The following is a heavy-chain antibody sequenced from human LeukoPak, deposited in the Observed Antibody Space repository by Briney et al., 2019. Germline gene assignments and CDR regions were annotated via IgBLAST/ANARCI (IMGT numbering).Heavy chain of an antibody. CDR3: ARLEGDCSGGSCYDGGDAFDI. CDR2: FYPGVADT. Sequence: GDSLKISCKVSGYSFTSYWIGWVGQMPGKGLEWMGIFYPGVADTRYSPSVEGQITNSAGKSIRTAYLQWSSLKASDTAMYYCARLEGDCSGGSCYDGGDAFDIWGQGTMVTVSS. J-gene: IGHJ3*02. V-gene: IGHV5-51*01. CDR1: GYSFTSYW. D-gene: IGHD2-15*01.